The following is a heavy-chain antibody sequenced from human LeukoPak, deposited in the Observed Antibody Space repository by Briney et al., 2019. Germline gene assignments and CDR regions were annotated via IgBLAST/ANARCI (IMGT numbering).Heavy chain of an antibody. CDR1: GFTVSSNY. CDR2: IYSGGST. V-gene: IGHV3-53*01. J-gene: IGHJ4*02. CDR3: ARGGTQGYYDFWSGYSYYFDY. Sequence: GGSLRLSCAASGFTVSSNYMSRVRQAPGKGLEWVSVIYSGGSTYYADSVKGRFTISRDNSKNTLYLQMNSLRAEDTAVYYCARGGTQGYYDFWSGYSYYFDYWGQGTLVTVSS. D-gene: IGHD3-3*01.